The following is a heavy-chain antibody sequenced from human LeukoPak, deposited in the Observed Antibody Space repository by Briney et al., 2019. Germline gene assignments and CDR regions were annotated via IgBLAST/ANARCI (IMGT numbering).Heavy chain of an antibody. CDR3: ATVGGVAVAGPLGY. Sequence: GGSLRLSCAASGFTFSSYAMSWVRQAPGKGLEWVSAISGSGGPTYYAASVKGRFTISRDNSKNTLYLQMNSLRAEDTAVYYCATVGGVAVAGPLGYWGQGTLVTVSS. D-gene: IGHD6-19*01. J-gene: IGHJ4*02. CDR1: GFTFSSYA. CDR2: ISGSGGPT. V-gene: IGHV3-23*01.